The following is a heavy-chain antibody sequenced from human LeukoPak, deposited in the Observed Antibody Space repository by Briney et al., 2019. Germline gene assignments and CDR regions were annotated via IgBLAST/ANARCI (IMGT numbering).Heavy chain of an antibody. CDR3: ARDGFGTGSN. D-gene: IGHD3-16*01. V-gene: IGHV3-7*03. J-gene: IGHJ4*02. CDR1: GLTFSNCW. CDR2: IKPDGSEI. Sequence: GGSLRLSCAASGLTFSNCWMDWVRQAPGKGLEWVANIKPDGSEINYVDSVKGRFIISRDNAKNSLYLQMNTLRADDTAVYYCARDGFGTGSNWGQGTLVTVSS.